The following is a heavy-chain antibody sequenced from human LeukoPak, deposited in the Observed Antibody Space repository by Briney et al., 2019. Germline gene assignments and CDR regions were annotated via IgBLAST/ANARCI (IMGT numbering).Heavy chain of an antibody. V-gene: IGHV3-48*03. CDR1: GFTFSSYE. J-gene: IGHJ4*02. D-gene: IGHD1-7*01. CDR2: ISSSGSTI. CDR3: ARGKLELRGYYFDY. Sequence: GGSLRLSCAASGFTFSSYEMNWVRQAPGKGLEWVSYISSSGSTIYYADSVKGRFTISRDNAKNSLYLQMNSLRAEDTAVYYCARGKLELRGYYFDYWSRGTLVTVSS.